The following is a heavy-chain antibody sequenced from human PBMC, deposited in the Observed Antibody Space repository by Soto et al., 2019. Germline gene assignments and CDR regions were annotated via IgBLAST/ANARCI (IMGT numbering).Heavy chain of an antibody. Sequence: ASVKVSCKASGYTFPSYGISWVRQAPGQGLEWMGWITVYNGNTNYAQKVLGRVTMTTDTSTSTAYMELRSLRSDDTAVYYCARGVGATSYYFDYWGQGTLVTVSS. CDR2: ITVYNGNT. CDR1: GYTFPSYG. D-gene: IGHD1-26*01. V-gene: IGHV1-18*01. J-gene: IGHJ4*02. CDR3: ARGVGATSYYFDY.